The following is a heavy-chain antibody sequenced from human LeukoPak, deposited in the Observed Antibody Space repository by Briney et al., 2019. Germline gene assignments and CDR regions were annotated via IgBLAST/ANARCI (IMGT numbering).Heavy chain of an antibody. CDR3: AKGGSSSWDYFDS. D-gene: IGHD6-13*01. CDR2: ISGSGGST. V-gene: IGHV3-23*01. J-gene: IGHJ4*02. Sequence: GGSLRVSCAASGFTFSSYAMSWVRQAPGKGLEWVSFISGSGGSTYYVDSVKGRFTISRDNSKNTLYLQMNSLRVEDTAIYYCAKGGSSSWDYFDSWGQGTLVTVSP. CDR1: GFTFSSYA.